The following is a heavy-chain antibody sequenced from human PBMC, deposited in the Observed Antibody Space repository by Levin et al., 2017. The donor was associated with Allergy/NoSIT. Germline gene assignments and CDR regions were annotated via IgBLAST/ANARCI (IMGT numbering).Heavy chain of an antibody. CDR1: GFTFSSYG. D-gene: IGHD6-13*01. J-gene: IGHJ3*02. Sequence: PGGSLRLSCAASGFTFSSYGLHWVRQAPGKGLEWVAVVWFDGSNKYYADSVKGRFSISRDNSNNTLYLQMNSLRAEDTAIYYCARATYSSTWYRHAFDIWGQGTMVTVSS. CDR3: ARATYSSTWYRHAFDI. V-gene: IGHV3-33*01. CDR2: VWFDGSNK.